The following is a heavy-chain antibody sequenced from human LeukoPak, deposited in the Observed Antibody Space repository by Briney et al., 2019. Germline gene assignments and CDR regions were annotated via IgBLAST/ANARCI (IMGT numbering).Heavy chain of an antibody. CDR1: GFTFTFYA. CDR2: ISGYGDRK. CDR3: AKDIDGSTYFERWAFDY. D-gene: IGHD3-22*01. V-gene: IGHV3-23*01. Sequence: GGSLRLSCAASGFTFTFYAMSWVRQAPGKGLEWVSSISGYGDRKYYSDSVQGRFTISRDNSRNTLPLQMINLRADDTAIYYCAKDIDGSTYFERWAFDYWGQGTLVTVSS. J-gene: IGHJ4*02.